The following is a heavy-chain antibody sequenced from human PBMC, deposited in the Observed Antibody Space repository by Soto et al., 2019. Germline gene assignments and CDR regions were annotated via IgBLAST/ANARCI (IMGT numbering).Heavy chain of an antibody. CDR1: GFSLSTSGVG. CDR2: IYWDDDK. V-gene: IGHV2-5*02. J-gene: IGHJ4*02. Sequence: SGPTLVNPTQTLTLTCTFSGFSLSTSGVGVGWIRQPPGKALEWLALIYWDDDKRYSPSLKSRLTITKDTSKNQVVLTMTNMDPVDTATYYCAHIKARIFGVVTDPEYYFDYWGQGTLVTVSS. D-gene: IGHD3-3*02. CDR3: AHIKARIFGVVTDPEYYFDY.